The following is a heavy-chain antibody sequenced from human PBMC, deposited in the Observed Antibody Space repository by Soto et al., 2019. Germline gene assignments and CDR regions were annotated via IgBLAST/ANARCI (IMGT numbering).Heavy chain of an antibody. CDR3: AKSGGRDVKGYSSSTSCSIFDY. CDR1: GFTFSSYA. D-gene: IGHD2-2*01. J-gene: IGHJ4*02. Sequence: EVQLLESGGGLVQPGGSLRLSCAASGFTFSSYAMSWVRQAPGKGLEWVSAISGSGGSTYYADSVKGRFTISRDNSKNTLYLQMNSLRAEDTAVYYCAKSGGRDVKGYSSSTSCSIFDYWGQGTLVTVSS. CDR2: ISGSGGST. V-gene: IGHV3-23*01.